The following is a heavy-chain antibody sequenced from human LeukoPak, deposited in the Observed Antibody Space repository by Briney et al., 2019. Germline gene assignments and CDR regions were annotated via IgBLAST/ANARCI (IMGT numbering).Heavy chain of an antibody. CDR2: INHSGST. Sequence: NPSETLSLTCTVSGVSISSSSYYWGWIRQPPGKGLEWIGEINHSGSTNYNPSLKSRVTISVDTSKNQFSLKLSSVTAEDTAVYYCARVGGSTNWFDPWGQGTLVTVSS. CDR3: ARVGGSTNWFDP. D-gene: IGHD3-16*01. CDR1: GVSISSSSYY. J-gene: IGHJ5*02. V-gene: IGHV4-39*07.